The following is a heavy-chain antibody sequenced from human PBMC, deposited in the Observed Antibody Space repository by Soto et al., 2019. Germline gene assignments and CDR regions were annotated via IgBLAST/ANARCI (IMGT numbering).Heavy chain of an antibody. Sequence: PSETLSLTCTVSGGSISSYYCSWIRQPPGKGLEWIGYIYYSGSTNYNPSLKSRVTISVDTSKNQFSLKLSSVTAADTAVYYCARAHIEYSSSSPFDYWGQGTLVTVSS. CDR3: ARAHIEYSSSSPFDY. D-gene: IGHD6-6*01. CDR1: GGSISSYY. CDR2: IYYSGST. V-gene: IGHV4-59*01. J-gene: IGHJ4*02.